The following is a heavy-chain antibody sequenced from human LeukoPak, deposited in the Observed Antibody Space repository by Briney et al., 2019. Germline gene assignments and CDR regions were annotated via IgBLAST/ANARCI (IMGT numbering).Heavy chain of an antibody. V-gene: IGHV1-46*01. D-gene: IGHD2-21*01. CDR3: AKSHILGTTIAYFQH. J-gene: IGHJ1*01. CDR2: INPSGGST. Sequence: ASVKVSCKASGYTFSSCWLHWVRQAPGQGLEWMGIINPSGGSTTYAQKFQGRVTMTRDMSTSTVYMELSSLRPEDTAVYYCAKSHILGTTIAYFQHWGQGTLVTVSS. CDR1: GYTFSSCW.